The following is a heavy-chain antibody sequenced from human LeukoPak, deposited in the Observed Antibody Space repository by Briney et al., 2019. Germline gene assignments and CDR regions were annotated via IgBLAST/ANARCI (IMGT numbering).Heavy chain of an antibody. D-gene: IGHD6-13*01. V-gene: IGHV4-39*01. J-gene: IGHJ4*02. CDR3: ASEYSSSWYVAY. Sequence: KPSETLSLTCTVSGGSISSSSYYWGWIRQPPGKGLEWIGSIYYSGSTYYNPSLKSRVTISVDTSKNQFSLKLSSVTAAGTAVYYCASEYSSSWYVAYWGQGTLVTVSS. CDR1: GGSISSSSYY. CDR2: IYYSGST.